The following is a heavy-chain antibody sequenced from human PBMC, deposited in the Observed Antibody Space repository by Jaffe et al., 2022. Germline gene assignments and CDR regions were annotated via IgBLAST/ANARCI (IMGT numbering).Heavy chain of an antibody. V-gene: IGHV1-2*06. CDR3: ARGTGYYGSGSYLRAFDY. Sequence: QVQLVQSGAEVKKPGASVKVSCKASGYTFTGYYMHWVRQAPGQGLEWMGRINPNSGGTNYAQKFQGRVTMTRDTSISTAYMELSRLRSDDTAVYYCARGTGYYGSGSYLRAFDYWGQGTLVTVSS. CDR1: GYTFTGYY. J-gene: IGHJ4*02. D-gene: IGHD3-10*01. CDR2: INPNSGGT.